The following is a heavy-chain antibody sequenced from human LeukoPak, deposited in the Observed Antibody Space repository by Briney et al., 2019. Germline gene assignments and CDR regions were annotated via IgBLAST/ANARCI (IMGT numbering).Heavy chain of an antibody. CDR3: AKVPVEMATISSSLFDP. CDR1: GFTFSSYG. V-gene: IGHV3-30*02. CDR2: IRYDGSNK. J-gene: IGHJ5*02. D-gene: IGHD5-24*01. Sequence: GGSLRLSCAASGFTFSSYGMHWVRQAPGKGLEWVAFIRYDGSNKYYADSVKGRFTISRDSSKNTLYLQMNSLRAEDTAVYYCAKVPVEMATISSSLFDPWGQGTLVTVSS.